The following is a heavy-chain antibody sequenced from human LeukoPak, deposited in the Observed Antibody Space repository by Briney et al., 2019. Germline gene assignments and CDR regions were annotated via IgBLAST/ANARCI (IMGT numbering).Heavy chain of an antibody. CDR1: GFTFSSYD. Sequence: PGGSLRLSCAASGFTFSSYDMHWVRQVTGKSLEWVSTIGTAGDTKYPGSVKGRFTISRENSKNSLYLQVNSLRAGDTAVYYCARAYGDYFDYWGQGTLVTVSS. CDR2: IGTAGDT. CDR3: ARAYGDYFDY. J-gene: IGHJ4*02. D-gene: IGHD4-17*01. V-gene: IGHV3-13*04.